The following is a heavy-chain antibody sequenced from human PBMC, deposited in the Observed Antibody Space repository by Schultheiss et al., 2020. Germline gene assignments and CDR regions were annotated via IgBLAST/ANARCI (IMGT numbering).Heavy chain of an antibody. CDR2: INSDGSST. Sequence: GGSLRLSCAASGFTVSSNYMSWVRQAPGKGLVWVSRINSDGSSTGYADSVKGRFTISRDNAKNTLYLQMNSLRAEDTAVYYCARVGSNDYGDFDYWGQGTMVTVSS. CDR3: ARVGSNDYGDFDY. J-gene: IGHJ4*02. D-gene: IGHD4-17*01. V-gene: IGHV3-74*01. CDR1: GFTVSSNY.